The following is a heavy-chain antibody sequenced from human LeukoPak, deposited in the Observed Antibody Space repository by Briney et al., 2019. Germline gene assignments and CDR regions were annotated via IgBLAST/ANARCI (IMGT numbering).Heavy chain of an antibody. J-gene: IGHJ3*02. Sequence: SETLSLTCAVYGGSLSGYFWNWIRQSPGKGLEWIGEINHSGTTNYNPSLKSRVTISVDTSKNQFSLRLTSVTAADTAVYYCARFPCSGDSCYSGIRAFDIWGQGTMVTVSS. V-gene: IGHV4-34*01. CDR3: ARFPCSGDSCYSGIRAFDI. CDR1: GGSLSGYF. CDR2: INHSGTT. D-gene: IGHD2-15*01.